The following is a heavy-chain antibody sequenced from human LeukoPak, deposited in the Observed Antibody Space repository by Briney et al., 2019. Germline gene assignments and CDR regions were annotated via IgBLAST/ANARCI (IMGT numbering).Heavy chain of an antibody. J-gene: IGHJ4*02. CDR1: GFTFSNYW. CDR3: ARPPVGQQLGAFDY. CDR2: INSDGSAP. D-gene: IGHD6-13*01. Sequence: GGSLRLSCAASGFTFSNYWMHWVRQAPGKGLVWVSRINSDGSAPGYADSVKGRFTISRDNAKNSLYLQMNSLRAEDTAVYYCARPPVGQQLGAFDYWGQGTLVTVSS. V-gene: IGHV3-74*01.